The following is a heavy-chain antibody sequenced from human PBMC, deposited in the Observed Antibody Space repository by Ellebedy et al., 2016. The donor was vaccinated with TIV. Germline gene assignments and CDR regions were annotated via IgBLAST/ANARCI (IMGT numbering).Heavy chain of an antibody. CDR1: GFTFSSYA. CDR3: ARDLNDYFYYYGMDV. Sequence: GGSLRLSXAASGFTFSSYAMHCVRQAPGKGLEWVTVISYDGSNKYYADSVKGRFTISRDNSKNTLYLQMNSLRAEDTAVYYCARDLNDYFYYYGMDVWGQGTTVTVSS. V-gene: IGHV3-30-3*01. J-gene: IGHJ6*02. D-gene: IGHD2/OR15-2a*01. CDR2: ISYDGSNK.